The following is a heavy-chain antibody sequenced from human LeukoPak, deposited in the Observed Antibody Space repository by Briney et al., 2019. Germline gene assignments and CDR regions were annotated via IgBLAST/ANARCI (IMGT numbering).Heavy chain of an antibody. J-gene: IGHJ4*02. D-gene: IGHD3-10*01. CDR1: GYTFTDFD. Sequence: ASVKVSCKASGYTFTDFDFSWVRQAPGQGLEWMGWISSFNGDTNYAQKLQGRVTMTTDTSTSTAYMELRSLRSDDTAVYYCARRMNSGSYYPSYYFDSWGQGTLVTVSS. CDR2: ISSFNGDT. CDR3: ARRMNSGSYYPSYYFDS. V-gene: IGHV1-18*01.